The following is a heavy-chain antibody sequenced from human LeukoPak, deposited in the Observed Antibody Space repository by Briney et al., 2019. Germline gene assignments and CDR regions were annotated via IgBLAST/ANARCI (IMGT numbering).Heavy chain of an antibody. D-gene: IGHD4-17*01. Sequence: ASVKVSCKASGYTFTSYGISWVRQAPGQGLEWMGWISAYNGNTNYAKKLQGRVTLTTDTSTSTAYMELRSLRSDDTAVYYCAKDTRTMTAVTRGQHYYYGLDVWGQGTTVPVSS. CDR1: GYTFTSYG. CDR2: ISAYNGNT. J-gene: IGHJ6*02. V-gene: IGHV1-18*01. CDR3: AKDTRTMTAVTRGQHYYYGLDV.